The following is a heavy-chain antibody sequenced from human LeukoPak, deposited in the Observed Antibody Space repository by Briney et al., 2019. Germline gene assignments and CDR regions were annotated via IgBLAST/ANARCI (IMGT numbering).Heavy chain of an antibody. CDR2: ISVYNGNT. V-gene: IGHV1-18*01. CDR1: GYTFTSYG. Sequence: ASVKVSCKASGYTFTSYGISWVRQAPGQGLEWMGWISVYNGNTNYAQKLQGRVTMTTDASTSTAYMELRSLRSDDTAVYYCARDCDRSGYYCYWGQGTLVTVSS. J-gene: IGHJ4*02. CDR3: ARDCDRSGYYCY. D-gene: IGHD3-22*01.